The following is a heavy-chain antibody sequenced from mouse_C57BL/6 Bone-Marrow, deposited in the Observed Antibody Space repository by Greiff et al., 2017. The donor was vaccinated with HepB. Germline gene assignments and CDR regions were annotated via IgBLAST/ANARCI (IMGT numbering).Heavy chain of an antibody. J-gene: IGHJ1*03. Sequence: EVQRVESGGGLVKPGGSLKLSCAASGFTFSSYAMSWVRQTPEKRLEWVATISDGGSYTYYPDNVKGRFTISRDNAKNNLYLQMSHLKSEDTAMYYCARDSLFITTVVRYFDVWGTGTTVTVSS. CDR3: ARDSLFITTVVRYFDV. D-gene: IGHD1-1*01. V-gene: IGHV5-4*01. CDR1: GFTFSSYA. CDR2: ISDGGSYT.